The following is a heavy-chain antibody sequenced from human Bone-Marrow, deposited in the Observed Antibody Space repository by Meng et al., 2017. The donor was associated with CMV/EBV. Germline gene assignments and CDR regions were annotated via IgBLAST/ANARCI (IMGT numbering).Heavy chain of an antibody. J-gene: IGHJ6*02. Sequence: GSLRLSCAVSGGSFGSFYWSWIRQPPGKGLEWIGAINHSGSTNYNPSLKSRVTISVDTSKNQFSLKLSSVTAADTAVYYCARGYSNYRYYYGMDVWGQGTTVTVSS. D-gene: IGHD4-11*01. V-gene: IGHV4-34*01. CDR3: ARGYSNYRYYYGMDV. CDR1: GGSFGSFY. CDR2: INHSGST.